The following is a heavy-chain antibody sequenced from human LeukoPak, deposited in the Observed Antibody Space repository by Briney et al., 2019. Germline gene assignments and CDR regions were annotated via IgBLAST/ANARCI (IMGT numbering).Heavy chain of an antibody. CDR1: GGSFSGYY. CDR2: INHSGST. J-gene: IGHJ2*01. D-gene: IGHD2-21*02. V-gene: IGHV4-34*01. CDR3: ARRNGAYCGGDCSWYFDL. Sequence: SETLSLTCAVYGGSFSGYYWSWIRQPPGKGLEWIGEINHSGSTNYNPSLKSRVTISVDTSKNQFSLKLSSVTAADTAVYYCARRNGAYCGGDCSWYFDLWGRGTLVTVSS.